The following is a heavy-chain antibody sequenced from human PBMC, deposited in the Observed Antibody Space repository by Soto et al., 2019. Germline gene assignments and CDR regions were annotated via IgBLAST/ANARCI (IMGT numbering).Heavy chain of an antibody. CDR2: IWYDGSNK. Sequence: QVQLVESGGGVVQPGRSLRLSCAASGFTFSSYGMHWVRQAPGKGLEWVAVIWYDGSNKYYADSVKGRFTISRDNSKNALYLQMNSLLAEDTAVYYCVKGQQLVYYYYGMDVWGQGTTVTVSS. V-gene: IGHV3-33*01. CDR1: GFTFSSYG. CDR3: VKGQQLVYYYYGMDV. D-gene: IGHD6-13*01. J-gene: IGHJ6*02.